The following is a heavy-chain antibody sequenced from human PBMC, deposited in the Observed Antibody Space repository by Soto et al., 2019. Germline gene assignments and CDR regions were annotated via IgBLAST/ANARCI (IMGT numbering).Heavy chain of an antibody. D-gene: IGHD3-10*01. CDR3: ARARGSLLWFGSLDY. Sequence: EASVKVSCKASGYTFTSYAMHWVRQAPGQRLEWMGWINAGNGNTKYSQKFQGRVTITRDTSASTAYMELSSLRSEDTAVYYCARARGSLLWFGSLDYWGQGTLVTVSS. J-gene: IGHJ4*02. V-gene: IGHV1-3*01. CDR1: GYTFTSYA. CDR2: INAGNGNT.